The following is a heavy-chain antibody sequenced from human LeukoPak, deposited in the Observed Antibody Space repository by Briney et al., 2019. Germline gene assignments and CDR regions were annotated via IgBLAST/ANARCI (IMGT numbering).Heavy chain of an antibody. Sequence: GGSLRLSCAASGFTFSSYSMNWVRQAPGKGLEWVSYISSSSSTIYYADSVKGRFTISRDNAKNSLYLQMNSLRAEDTAVYYCAREGIEMATIRKLSYWYFDLWGRGTLVTVSS. CDR1: GFTFSSYS. CDR3: AREGIEMATIRKLSYWYFDL. D-gene: IGHD5-24*01. V-gene: IGHV3-48*01. CDR2: ISSSSSTI. J-gene: IGHJ2*01.